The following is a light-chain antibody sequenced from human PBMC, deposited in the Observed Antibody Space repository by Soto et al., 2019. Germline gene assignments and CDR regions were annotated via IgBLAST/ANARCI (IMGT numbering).Light chain of an antibody. CDR1: QSVLGTF. Sequence: EIVLTQSPGTLSLSPGERATLSCRASQSVLGTFLAWYQQLPGQAPRLLIYGASSRAPGIPDRFSGSGSGTDVTLTISRLEPEDFAVYYCQQYGASPWAFGQGTKVESK. CDR3: QQYGASPWA. CDR2: GAS. J-gene: IGKJ1*01. V-gene: IGKV3-20*01.